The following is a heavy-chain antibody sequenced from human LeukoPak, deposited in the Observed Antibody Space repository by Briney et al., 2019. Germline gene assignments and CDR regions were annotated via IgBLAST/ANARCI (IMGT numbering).Heavy chain of an antibody. CDR1: GFSFTTYA. J-gene: IGHJ4*02. CDR2: IKGGGET. V-gene: IGHV3-23*01. D-gene: IGHD1-1*01. CDR3: AKANWVSNADAVW. Sequence: PGGSLRLSCAASGFSFTTYAMSWVRQAPARGPEWVSRIKGGGETFYADFVKGRSTLSRDDSRNTVYLQLNNLRVEDTAIYYCAKANWVSNADAVWWGQGIQVTVSS.